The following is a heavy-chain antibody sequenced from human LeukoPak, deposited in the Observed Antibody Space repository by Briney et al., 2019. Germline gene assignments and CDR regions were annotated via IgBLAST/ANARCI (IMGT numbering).Heavy chain of an antibody. CDR2: INSDGSST. D-gene: IGHD3-10*01. CDR1: GFTFSSYW. J-gene: IGHJ6*03. V-gene: IGHV3-74*01. Sequence: GGSLRLSCAASGFTFSSYWMHWVRQAPGKGLVWVTSINSDGSSTSYADSVKGRFTISRDNAKNTLYLQMNSLRAEDTAVYYCARGVLYGSGTYYMDVWGKGTTVTISS. CDR3: ARGVLYGSGTYYMDV.